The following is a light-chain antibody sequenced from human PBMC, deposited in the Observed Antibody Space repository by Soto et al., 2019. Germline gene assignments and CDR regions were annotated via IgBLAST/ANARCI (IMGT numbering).Light chain of an antibody. CDR1: SSDVGGYNY. V-gene: IGLV2-8*01. Sequence: QSALTQPPSASGSPGQSVTISCTGTSSDVGGYNYVSWYQQHPGKAPKLMIYEVSKRPSGVPDRFSGSKSGNTASLTVSGLQAEDEADYYRSSYAGSNKDVFGTGTKLTVL. CDR3: SSYAGSNKDV. CDR2: EVS. J-gene: IGLJ1*01.